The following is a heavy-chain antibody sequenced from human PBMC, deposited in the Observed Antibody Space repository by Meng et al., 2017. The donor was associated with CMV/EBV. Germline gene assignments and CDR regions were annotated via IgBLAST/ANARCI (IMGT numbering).Heavy chain of an antibody. V-gene: IGHV1-8*01. D-gene: IGHD1-1*01. CDR3: ARVTGLELDY. Sequence: VSCQASGSTFTSYDINWVRQATGQGLEWMGWMNPNSGNTGYAQKFQGRVTMTRNTSISTAYMELSSLRSEDTAVYYCARVTGLELDYWGQGTLVTVSS. CDR1: GSTFTSYD. CDR2: MNPNSGNT. J-gene: IGHJ4*02.